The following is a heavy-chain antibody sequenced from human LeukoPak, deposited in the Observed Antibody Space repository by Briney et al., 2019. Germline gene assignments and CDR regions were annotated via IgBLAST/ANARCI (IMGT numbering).Heavy chain of an antibody. V-gene: IGHV3-30*18. CDR1: GFTFSSYG. CDR2: ISYDGSNK. CDR3: AKDARTYYYGSGSYLHFDY. Sequence: GGSLRLSCAASGFTFSSYGMHWVRQAPGKGLEWVAVISYDGSNKYYADSVKGRFTISRDNSKNTLYLQMNSLRAEDTAVYYCAKDARTYYYGSGSYLHFDYWGQGTLVTVSS. D-gene: IGHD3-10*01. J-gene: IGHJ4*02.